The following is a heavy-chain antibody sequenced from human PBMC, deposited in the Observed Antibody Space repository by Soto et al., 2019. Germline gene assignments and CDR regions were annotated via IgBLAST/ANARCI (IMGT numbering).Heavy chain of an antibody. CDR2: IAYDGSNR. CDR3: ARDLQAGTDNVNWFAP. CDR1: GFSISRSA. V-gene: IGHV3-30*04. J-gene: IGHJ5*02. Sequence: QVQLVESGGGVVQPGRSLRLSCAASGFSISRSAMHWVRQAPGKGLAWVAVIAYDGSNRWYADSAKGRFTISRYNSKNTVYLQMSSLRGEDTAVYYCARDLQAGTDNVNWFAPWGQGTLVTVSS. D-gene: IGHD1-1*01.